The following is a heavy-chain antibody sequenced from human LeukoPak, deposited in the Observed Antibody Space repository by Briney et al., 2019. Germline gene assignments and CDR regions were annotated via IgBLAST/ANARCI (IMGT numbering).Heavy chain of an antibody. CDR1: GFTFSSSW. D-gene: IGHD3-10*01. J-gene: IGHJ4*02. CDR2: IKEDGREK. Sequence: GGSLRLSCAASGFTFSSSWMRWVRQAPGKGLEWVANIKEDGREKSYVDSVKGRFTISRDNAKKSLYLQMNSLRAEDTAVYYCARESLGSGTYYFDHWGQGTLVTVSS. CDR3: ARESLGSGTYYFDH. V-gene: IGHV3-7*03.